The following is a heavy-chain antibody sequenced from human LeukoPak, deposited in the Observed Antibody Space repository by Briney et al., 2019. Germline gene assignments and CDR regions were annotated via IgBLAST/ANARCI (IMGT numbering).Heavy chain of an antibody. CDR1: GFTFSSYA. Sequence: GGSLRLSCAASGFTFSSYAMSWVRQAPGKGLEWVSAISGSGGSTYYADSVKGRFTISRDNSKSTLYLQMNSLRAEVTAVYYCAKAQRGSYYYGMDVWGQGTTVTVSS. V-gene: IGHV3-23*01. CDR2: ISGSGGST. J-gene: IGHJ6*02. D-gene: IGHD3-16*01. CDR3: AKAQRGSYYYGMDV.